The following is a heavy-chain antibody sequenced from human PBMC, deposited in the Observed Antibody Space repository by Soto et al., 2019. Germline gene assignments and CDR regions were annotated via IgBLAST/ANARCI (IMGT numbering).Heavy chain of an antibody. J-gene: IGHJ4*02. D-gene: IGHD1-26*01. CDR1: GVSVSSPSFY. V-gene: IGHV4-39*01. Sequence: QVQLHEPGPGLVKPSETLSLTCSVSGVSVSSPSFYWAWVRQSPGKVLEWIGSLYDIGSAYYSPSLKCRITISAYSSRNQLSLKLASVTAADTGLYFCTRQTTVGYPPQEFDHWVQGALVTVS. CDR2: LYDIGSA. CDR3: TRQTTVGYPPQEFDH.